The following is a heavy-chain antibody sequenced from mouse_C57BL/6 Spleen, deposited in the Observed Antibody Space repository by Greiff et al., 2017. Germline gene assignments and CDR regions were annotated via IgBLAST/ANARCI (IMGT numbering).Heavy chain of an antibody. Sequence: VQLQQPGAELVRPGTSVKLSCKASGYTFTSYWMHWVKQRPGQGLEWIGVIDPSDSYTNYNQKFKGKATLTVDTSSSTAYMQLSSLTSEDSAVYYCAGLLRRYFDYWGQGTTLTVSS. CDR1: GYTFTSYW. J-gene: IGHJ2*01. V-gene: IGHV1-59*01. D-gene: IGHD1-1*01. CDR3: AGLLRRYFDY. CDR2: IDPSDSYT.